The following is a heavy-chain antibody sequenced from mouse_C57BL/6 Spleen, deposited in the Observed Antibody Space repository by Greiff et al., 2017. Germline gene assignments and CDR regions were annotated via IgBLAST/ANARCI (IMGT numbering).Heavy chain of an antibody. V-gene: IGHV1-82*01. J-gene: IGHJ2*01. CDR2: IYPGDGDT. Sequence: QVQLQQSGPELVKPGASVKFSCKASGYAFSSSWMNWVKQRPGKGLEWIGRIYPGDGDTNYNGKFKGKATLTADKSSSTAYMQLSSLTSEDSAVYFCARNLLGGYFDYWGQGTTLTVSS. CDR1: GYAFSSSW. CDR3: ARNLLGGYFDY. D-gene: IGHD2-10*01.